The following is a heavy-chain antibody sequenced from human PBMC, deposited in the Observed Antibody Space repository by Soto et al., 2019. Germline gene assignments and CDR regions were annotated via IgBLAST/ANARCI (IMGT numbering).Heavy chain of an antibody. CDR2: IWYDGSNK. Sequence: PGGSLRLSCAASGFTFSSYGMHWVRQAPGKGLEWVAVIWYDGSNKKYADSGKGRFTISRDNSKSTLYLKMNSLRVEDAAVYYCAREILLPWDSSGYCDSWGQGTLVTVSS. D-gene: IGHD3-22*01. J-gene: IGHJ5*01. CDR1: GFTFSSYG. V-gene: IGHV3-33*01. CDR3: AREILLPWDSSGYCDS.